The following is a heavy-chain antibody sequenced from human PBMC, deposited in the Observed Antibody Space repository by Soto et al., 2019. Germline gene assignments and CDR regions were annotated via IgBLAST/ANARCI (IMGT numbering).Heavy chain of an antibody. Sequence: SETLSLTCAVSGYSISSGYYWGWIRQPPGKGLEWIGSIYHSGSTYYNPSLKSRVTISVDTSKNQFSLKLSSVTAADTAVYYCARVGWEYYYYYGMDVWGQGTTVTVSS. V-gene: IGHV4-38-2*01. CDR3: ARVGWEYYYYYGMDV. J-gene: IGHJ6*02. CDR2: IYHSGST. CDR1: GYSISSGYY. D-gene: IGHD1-26*01.